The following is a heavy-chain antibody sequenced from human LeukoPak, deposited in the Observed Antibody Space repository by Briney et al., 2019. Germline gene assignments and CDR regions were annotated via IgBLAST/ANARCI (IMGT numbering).Heavy chain of an antibody. CDR1: GSSINNNF. CDR2: IYSSGSA. D-gene: IGHD3-22*01. Sequence: SETLSLTCTVSGSSINNNFWTSIRQPPGKGLEWIGYIYSSGSANYNPSIKSRVIISGDTSKNQISLKLTSVTAADTAVYFCARHRDYYDTWGRGTLVTVSS. J-gene: IGHJ4*01. V-gene: IGHV4-59*08. CDR3: ARHRDYYDT.